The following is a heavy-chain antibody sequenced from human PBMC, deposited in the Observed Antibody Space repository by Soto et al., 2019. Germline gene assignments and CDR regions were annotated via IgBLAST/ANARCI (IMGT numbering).Heavy chain of an antibody. D-gene: IGHD3-9*01. Sequence: ASGRDGGKGSGDTGAGHGIGWVRQAPGQGLEWMGWISAYNGNTNYAQKLQGRVTMTTDTSTSTAYMELRSLRSDDTAVYYCARGRYDILTGYYPDDWFDPWG. CDR2: ISAYNGNT. J-gene: IGHJ5*02. CDR3: ARGRYDILTGYYPDDWFDP. V-gene: IGHV1-18*01. CDR1: GDTGAGHG.